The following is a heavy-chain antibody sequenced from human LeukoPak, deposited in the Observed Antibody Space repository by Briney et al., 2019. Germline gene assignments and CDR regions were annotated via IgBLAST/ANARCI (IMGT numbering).Heavy chain of an antibody. CDR2: INDNGAGT. Sequence: PGGSLRLSCVVSGFTFTSYAMSWVRQAPGKGLKWVSTINDNGAGTYYADSVKGRSTISRDNSYNTVSLQMNSLRDEDTGVYYCAKGLRTGVGPYMGYHYYMDVWGKGATVTVSS. J-gene: IGHJ6*03. D-gene: IGHD3-16*01. CDR3: AKGLRTGVGPYMGYHYYMDV. V-gene: IGHV3-23*01. CDR1: GFTFTSYA.